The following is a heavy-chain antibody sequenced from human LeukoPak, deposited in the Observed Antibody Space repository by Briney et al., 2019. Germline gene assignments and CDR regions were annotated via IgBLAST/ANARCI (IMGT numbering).Heavy chain of an antibody. Sequence: GGSLTLSCAASGFTFSSYGMHWGRQAPGKGLEWVAVIWYDGTNKYYADSVKGRFTISRDNSKNTLYLQMNSLRAEDTAVYYCARIGGDRHPIEYWGQGTLVTVSS. D-gene: IGHD2-21*02. CDR3: ARIGGDRHPIEY. J-gene: IGHJ4*02. CDR2: IWYDGTNK. V-gene: IGHV3-33*08. CDR1: GFTFSSYG.